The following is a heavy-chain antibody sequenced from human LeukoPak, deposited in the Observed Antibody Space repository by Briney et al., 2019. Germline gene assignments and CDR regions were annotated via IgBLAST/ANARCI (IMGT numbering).Heavy chain of an antibody. CDR1: GFTFSSYG. V-gene: IGHV3-30*18. CDR2: ISYDGSNK. Sequence: PGGSLRLSCAASGFTFSSYGMHWVRQAPGKGLEWVAVISYDGSNKYYADSVKGRFTISRDNSKNTLYLQMNSLRAEDTAVYYCAKEQLGYCSSTSFSRIIDWGQGTLVTVSS. CDR3: AKEQLGYCSSTSFSRIID. D-gene: IGHD2-2*01. J-gene: IGHJ4*02.